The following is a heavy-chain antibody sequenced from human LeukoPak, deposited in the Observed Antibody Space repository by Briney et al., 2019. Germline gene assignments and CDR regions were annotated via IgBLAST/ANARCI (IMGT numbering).Heavy chain of an antibody. J-gene: IGHJ4*02. Sequence: GGSLRLSCAASGFTFSSYAMHWVRQAPGKGLEWVAVISYDGSNKYYADSVKGRFTTSRDNSKNTLYLQMNSLRAEDTAVYYCARSVGSMVRGVIITTILDYWGQGTLVTVSS. D-gene: IGHD3-10*01. CDR3: ARSVGSMVRGVIITTILDY. CDR1: GFTFSSYA. V-gene: IGHV3-30-3*01. CDR2: ISYDGSNK.